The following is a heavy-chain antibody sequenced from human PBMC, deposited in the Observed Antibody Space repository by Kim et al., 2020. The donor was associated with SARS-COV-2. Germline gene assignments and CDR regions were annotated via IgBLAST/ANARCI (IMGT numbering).Heavy chain of an antibody. J-gene: IGHJ5*02. V-gene: IGHV4-4*02. Sequence: SETLSLTCAVSGGSISSSNWWSWVRQPPGKGLEWIGEIYHSGSTNYNQSLKSRVTISVDKSKNQFSLKLSSVTAADTAVYYCAGEREFYDSSVVTNWFDAWGQGTLVTVSS. CDR2: IYHSGST. CDR1: GGSISSSNW. D-gene: IGHD3-22*01. CDR3: AGEREFYDSSVVTNWFDA.